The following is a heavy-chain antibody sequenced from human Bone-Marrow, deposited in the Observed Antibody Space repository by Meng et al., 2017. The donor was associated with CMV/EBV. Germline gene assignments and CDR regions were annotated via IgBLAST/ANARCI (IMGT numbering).Heavy chain of an antibody. V-gene: IGHV4-39*01. CDR2: IYYSGST. Sequence: SETLSLTCTVSGGSLSSSSYYWGWIRQPPGKGLEWIGSIYYSGSTYYNPSLKSRVTIFVDTSKNQFSLKLSSVTAADTAVYYCARHIGGLGYYYGMDVWGQGTTVTVSS. CDR1: GGSLSSSSYY. CDR3: ARHIGGLGYYYGMDV. J-gene: IGHJ6*02. D-gene: IGHD3-16*01.